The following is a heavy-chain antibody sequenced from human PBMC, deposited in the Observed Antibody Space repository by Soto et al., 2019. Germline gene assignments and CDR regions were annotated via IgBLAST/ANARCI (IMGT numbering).Heavy chain of an antibody. CDR1: GGSISSSSYF. J-gene: IGHJ5*02. CDR3: ARLVACNGGSCKFDP. CDR2: INYRRTT. Sequence: QLQLQESGPGLVTPSETLSLTCTVSGGSISSSSYFWAWVRQSPAKGLEWIGSINYRRTTFYIASLKNRVTISIDTSRNQFSLTFNSVTAADTAVYYCARLVACNGGSCKFDPWGQGTLVTVSS. D-gene: IGHD2-15*01. V-gene: IGHV4-39*01.